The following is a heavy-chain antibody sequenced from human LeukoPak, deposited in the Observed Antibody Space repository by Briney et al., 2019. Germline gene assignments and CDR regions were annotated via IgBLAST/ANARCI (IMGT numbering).Heavy chain of an antibody. V-gene: IGHV3-7*01. CDR2: IKQDGSEK. Sequence: GGSLRLSCAASGITLSVYWMSWVRQAPGKGLEWVANIKQDGSEKYYRDSVQGRFTISRANAKNSLYLQMNSLRAEDAAVYYCARSGSGYFDYWGQGSLVTVSS. J-gene: IGHJ4*02. CDR1: GITLSVYW. CDR3: ARSGSGYFDY.